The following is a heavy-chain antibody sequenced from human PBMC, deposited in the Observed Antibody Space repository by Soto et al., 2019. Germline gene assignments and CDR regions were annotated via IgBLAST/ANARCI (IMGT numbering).Heavy chain of an antibody. D-gene: IGHD2-15*01. J-gene: IGHJ3*01. CDR2: LYRGGVA. Sequence: GGSLRLSGAASGFIVRDNFIIWVRQAPWKGLEWVSALYRGGVAYYADAVKGRFIVSRDNPENTLYLQMTSLGADDSAIYNCARALVEVAAQTRPDAFDLWGQGTVVTFSS. V-gene: IGHV3-53*01. CDR3: ARALVEVAAQTRPDAFDL. CDR1: GFIVRDNF.